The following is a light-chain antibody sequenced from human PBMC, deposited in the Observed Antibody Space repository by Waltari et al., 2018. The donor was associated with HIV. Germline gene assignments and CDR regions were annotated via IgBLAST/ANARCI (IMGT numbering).Light chain of an antibody. Sequence: QSALTQPPSASGSPGQSVTISCPGTSNDIGGYNYVSWYQQHPGNAPKLMIFEVSKRPSGVPDRFSGSKSGNTASLTVSGLQAEDEADYYCNSYAASNNFVFGGGTKLTVL. CDR2: EVS. CDR1: SNDIGGYNY. CDR3: NSYAASNNFV. V-gene: IGLV2-8*01. J-gene: IGLJ2*01.